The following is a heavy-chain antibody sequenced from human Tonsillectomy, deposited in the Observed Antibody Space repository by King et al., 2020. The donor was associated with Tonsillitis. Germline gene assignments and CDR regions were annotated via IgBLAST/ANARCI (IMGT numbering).Heavy chain of an antibody. CDR1: GYTFTNYG. J-gene: IGHJ4*02. Sequence: QLVQSGAEVKKPGASVKVSSKASGYTFTNYGISWVRQAPGQGLEWMGWISAYNGNTNYAQKLQGRVTMTTDTSTSTAYMELRSLTSDDTAVYHCAREAYSYGSFDYWGQGTLVTVSS. CDR3: AREAYSYGSFDY. D-gene: IGHD5-18*01. CDR2: ISAYNGNT. V-gene: IGHV1-18*04.